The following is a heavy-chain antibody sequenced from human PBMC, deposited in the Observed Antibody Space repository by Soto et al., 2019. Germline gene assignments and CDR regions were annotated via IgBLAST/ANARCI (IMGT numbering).Heavy chain of an antibody. CDR2: ISSSSSYI. CDR3: ASGPKKTTVTTTAGY. Sequence: GGSLRLSCAASGFTFSSYSMNWVRQAPGKGLEWVSSISSSSSYIYYADSVKGRFTISRDNAKNSLYLQMNSLRAEDTAVYYCASGPKKTTVTTTAGYWGQGTLVTVSS. CDR1: GFTFSSYS. D-gene: IGHD4-17*01. J-gene: IGHJ4*02. V-gene: IGHV3-21*01.